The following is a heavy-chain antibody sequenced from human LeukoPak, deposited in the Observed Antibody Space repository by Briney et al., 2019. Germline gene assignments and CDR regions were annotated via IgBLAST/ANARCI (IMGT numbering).Heavy chain of an antibody. Sequence: GASVKVSCKASGYTFTSYGISWVRQAPGQGLEWMGWISAYNGNTNYAQKLQGRVTITTDESTSTAYMELSSLRSEDTAVYYCASRQYSSSPSSAYYYYYMDVWGKGTTVTVSS. V-gene: IGHV1-18*01. CDR1: GYTFTSYG. J-gene: IGHJ6*03. D-gene: IGHD6-6*01. CDR3: ASRQYSSSPSSAYYYYYMDV. CDR2: ISAYNGNT.